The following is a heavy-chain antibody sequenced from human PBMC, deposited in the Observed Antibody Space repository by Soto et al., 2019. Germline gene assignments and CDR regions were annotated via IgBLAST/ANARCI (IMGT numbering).Heavy chain of an antibody. V-gene: IGHV3-21*01. CDR2: ISSSSSYI. D-gene: IGHD5-18*01. J-gene: IGHJ3*02. Sequence: GGSLRLSCAASGFTFSSYSMNWVRQAPGKGLEWVSSISSSSSYIYYADSVKGRFTISRDNAKNSLYLQMNSLRAEDTAVYYCARDYAEVDGYSYGYWNGGAFDIWGQGTMVTVSS. CDR3: ARDYAEVDGYSYGYWNGGAFDI. CDR1: GFTFSSYS.